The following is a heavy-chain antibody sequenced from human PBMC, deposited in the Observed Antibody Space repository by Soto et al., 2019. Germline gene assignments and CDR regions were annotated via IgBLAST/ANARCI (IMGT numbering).Heavy chain of an antibody. V-gene: IGHV3-21*01. CDR2: ISSSSSYI. D-gene: IGHD5-18*01. J-gene: IGHJ3*02. Sequence: GGSLRLSCAASGFTFSSYSMNWVRQAPGKGLEWVSSISSSSSYIYYADSVKGRFTISRDNAKNSLYLQMNSLRAEDTAVYYCARDYAEVDGYSYGYWNGGAFDIWGQGTMVTVSS. CDR3: ARDYAEVDGYSYGYWNGGAFDI. CDR1: GFTFSSYS.